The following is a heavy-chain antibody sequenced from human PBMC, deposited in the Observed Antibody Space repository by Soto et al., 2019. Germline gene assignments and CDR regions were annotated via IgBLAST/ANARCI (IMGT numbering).Heavy chain of an antibody. D-gene: IGHD3-3*01. CDR1: GYTLTELS. CDR2: IIPIFGTA. CDR3: ARGLRITIFGVAPNWFDP. J-gene: IGHJ5*02. Sequence: GASVKVSCKVSGYTLTELSMHWVRQAPGKGLEWMGGIIPIFGTANYAQKFQGRVTMTTDTSTSAAYMELRSLRSDDTAVYYCARGLRITIFGVAPNWFDPWGQGTLVTVSS. V-gene: IGHV1-24*01.